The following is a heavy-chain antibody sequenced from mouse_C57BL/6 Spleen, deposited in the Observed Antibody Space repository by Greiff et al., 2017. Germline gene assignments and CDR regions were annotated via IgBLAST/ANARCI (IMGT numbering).Heavy chain of an antibody. CDR2: IHPNRGST. D-gene: IGHD1-2*01. CDR3: TASLLQGFDY. CDR1: GYTFTSYW. Sequence: QVQLQQPGAELVKPGASVKLSCKASGYTFTSYWMHWVKQRPGQGLEWIGMIHPNRGSTNYNEKFKSKATLTVDKASSTAYMQRSSLTSEDAAVYYCTASLLQGFDYWGQGTTLTVAS. J-gene: IGHJ2*01. V-gene: IGHV1-64*01.